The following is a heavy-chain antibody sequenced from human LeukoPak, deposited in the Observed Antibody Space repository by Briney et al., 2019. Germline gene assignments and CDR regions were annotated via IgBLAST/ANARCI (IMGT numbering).Heavy chain of an antibody. CDR1: GGSISSGGYY. CDR3: ARGFRYSYGILDY. V-gene: IGHV4-31*03. D-gene: IGHD5-18*01. CDR2: IYYSGST. Sequence: SETLSLTCTVSGGSISSGGYYWSWVRQHPGKVLEWIGYIYYSGSTYYNPSLKSRVTISVDTSKNQFSLKLSSVTAADTAVYYCARGFRYSYGILDYWGQGTLVTVSS. J-gene: IGHJ4*02.